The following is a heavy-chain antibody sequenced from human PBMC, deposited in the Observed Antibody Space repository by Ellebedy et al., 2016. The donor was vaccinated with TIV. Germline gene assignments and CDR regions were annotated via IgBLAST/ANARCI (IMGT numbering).Heavy chain of an antibody. Sequence: SGFTFSSHWMHWVRHAPGKGLVWVSRINNDGSSRSYADSVKGRFTISRDNAKKTLYLQMNSLRAEDTAVYFCARGGNYDRNPFDYWGQGTLVTVSS. V-gene: IGHV3-74*01. CDR1: GFTFSSHW. CDR2: INNDGSSR. CDR3: ARGGNYDRNPFDY. D-gene: IGHD1-14*01. J-gene: IGHJ4*02.